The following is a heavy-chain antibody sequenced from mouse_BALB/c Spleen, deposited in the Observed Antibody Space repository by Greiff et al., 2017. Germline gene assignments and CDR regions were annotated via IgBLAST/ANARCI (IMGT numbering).Heavy chain of an antibody. CDR1: GYSITSDYA. CDR2: ISYSGST. J-gene: IGHJ1*01. CDR3: ARFDGYSYFDV. Sequence: EVQGVESGPGLVKPSQSLSLTCTVTGYSITSDYAWNWIRQFPGNKLEWMGYISYSGSTSYNPSLKSRISITRDTSKNQFFLQLNSVTTEDTATYYCARFDGYSYFDVWGAGTTVTVSS. D-gene: IGHD2-3*01. V-gene: IGHV3-2*02.